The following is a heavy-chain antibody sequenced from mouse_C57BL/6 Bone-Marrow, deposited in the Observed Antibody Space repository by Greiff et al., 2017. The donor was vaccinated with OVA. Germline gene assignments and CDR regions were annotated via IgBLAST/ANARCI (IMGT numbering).Heavy chain of an antibody. CDR3: ARPGYCYGTPFAY. J-gene: IGHJ3*01. D-gene: IGHD1-1*01. V-gene: IGHV5-17*01. Sequence: VQLKESGGGLVKPGGSLKLSCAASGFTFSDYGMHWVRQAPEKGLEWVAYISSGSSTIYYAATVKGRFTISRDNAKNTLFLQMTSLRSEDTAMYYCARPGYCYGTPFAYWGQGTLVTVSA. CDR2: ISSGSSTI. CDR1: GFTFSDYG.